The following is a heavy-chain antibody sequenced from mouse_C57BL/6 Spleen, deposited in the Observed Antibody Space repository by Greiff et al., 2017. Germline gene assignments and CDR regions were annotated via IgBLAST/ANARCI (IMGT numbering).Heavy chain of an antibody. D-gene: IGHD2-4*01. CDR2: INPSNGGT. Sequence: QVQLQQPGTELVKPGASVKLSCKASGYTFTSYWMHWVKQRPGQGLEWIGNINPSNGGTNYNEKFKSKATLTVDKSSSTAYMQLSCLTSEDSAVYECARADYLYARDYWGQGTSVTVSS. V-gene: IGHV1-53*01. CDR3: ARADYLYARDY. J-gene: IGHJ4*01. CDR1: GYTFTSYW.